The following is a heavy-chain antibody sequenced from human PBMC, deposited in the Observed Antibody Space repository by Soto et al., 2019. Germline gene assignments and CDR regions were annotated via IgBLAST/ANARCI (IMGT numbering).Heavy chain of an antibody. Sequence: QVQLVESGGGVVQPGRSLRLSCAASGFTFSSYGMHWVRQAPGKGLEWVAVIWYDGSNKYYEDSVQGRFNISRDNSKNTLHLQMNSLRTEDTPVYYCARSRFGVPAAISYYYYMDVWGKGTTVTVSS. V-gene: IGHV3-33*01. D-gene: IGHD2-2*01. J-gene: IGHJ6*03. CDR3: ARSRFGVPAAISYYYYMDV. CDR1: GFTFSSYG. CDR2: IWYDGSNK.